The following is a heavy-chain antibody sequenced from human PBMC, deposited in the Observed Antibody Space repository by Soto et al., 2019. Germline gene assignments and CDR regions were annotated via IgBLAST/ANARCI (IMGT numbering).Heavy chain of an antibody. Sequence: ASVKVSCKASGYTFTTYYIHWVRQAPGQGLEWMGIIKPSGGRTTYAQRFQGRVSVTTDTSTNTVYMELSSLRSEDTAVYYCARGVGTTVTTLSILGFDYWG. CDR1: GYTFTTYY. D-gene: IGHD4-17*01. V-gene: IGHV1-46*03. CDR2: IKPSGGRT. J-gene: IGHJ4*01. CDR3: ARGVGTTVTTLSILGFDY.